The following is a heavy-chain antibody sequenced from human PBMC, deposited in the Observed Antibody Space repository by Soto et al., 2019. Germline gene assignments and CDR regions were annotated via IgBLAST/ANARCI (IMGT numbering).Heavy chain of an antibody. Sequence: QVQLVESGGGLVKPGGSLRLSCAASGFTFSDYYMSWIRQAPGKGLEWVSYISSSGSTIYYADSVKGRFTISRDNAKNTLYLQMTSLRAEDTAVYYCARGGSGAYCSSTSCYVYYYYYMDVWGKGTTVTVSS. D-gene: IGHD2-2*01. V-gene: IGHV3-11*01. CDR2: ISSSGSTI. J-gene: IGHJ6*03. CDR3: ARGGSGAYCSSTSCYVYYYYYMDV. CDR1: GFTFSDYY.